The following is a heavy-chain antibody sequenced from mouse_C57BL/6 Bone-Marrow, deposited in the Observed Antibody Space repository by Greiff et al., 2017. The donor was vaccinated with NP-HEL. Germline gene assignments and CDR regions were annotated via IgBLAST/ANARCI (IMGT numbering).Heavy chain of an antibody. Sequence: DVKLQESGTVLARPGASVKMSCKTSGYTFTSYWMHWVKQRPGQGLEWIGAIYPGNSDTSYNQKFKGKAKLTAVTSASTAYMELSSLTNEDSAVYYWTRYDFYYYGSSYDYFDYWGQGTTLTVSS. CDR3: TRYDFYYYGSSYDYFDY. J-gene: IGHJ2*01. D-gene: IGHD1-1*01. V-gene: IGHV1-5*01. CDR2: IYPGNSDT. CDR1: GYTFTSYW.